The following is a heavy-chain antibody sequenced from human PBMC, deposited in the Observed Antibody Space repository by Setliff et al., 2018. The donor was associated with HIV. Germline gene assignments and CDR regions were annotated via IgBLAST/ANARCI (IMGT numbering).Heavy chain of an antibody. J-gene: IGHJ4*02. CDR1: GFTFSHHW. CDR2: IKQDGTEN. Sequence: GGSLRLSCAVSGFTFSHHWMTWVRQAPGKGLEWVANIKQDGTENYYVDSVKGRFTISRDNAKNSLYLQMNSLRAEDTAMYYCARVPPDRGGYSIFDSWGQGTLVTVSS. CDR3: ARVPPDRGGYSIFDS. V-gene: IGHV3-7*03. D-gene: IGHD3-22*01.